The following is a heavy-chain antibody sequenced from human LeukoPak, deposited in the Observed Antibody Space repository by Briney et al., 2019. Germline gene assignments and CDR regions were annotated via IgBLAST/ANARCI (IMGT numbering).Heavy chain of an antibody. V-gene: IGHV3-48*04. Sequence: GGSLRLSCAASGFTFSSYSMNWVRQAPGKGLEWVSYISSSSSTIYYADSVKGRFTISRDNAKNSLYLQVNSLRAEDTAVYYCARGLSRTFDYWGQGTLVTVSS. J-gene: IGHJ4*02. CDR3: ARGLSRTFDY. CDR2: ISSSSSTI. D-gene: IGHD4/OR15-4a*01. CDR1: GFTFSSYS.